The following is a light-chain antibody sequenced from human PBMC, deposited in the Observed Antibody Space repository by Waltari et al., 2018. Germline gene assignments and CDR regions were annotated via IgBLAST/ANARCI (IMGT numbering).Light chain of an antibody. CDR3: AAWDNSLNGLYV. J-gene: IGLJ1*01. CDR2: SND. V-gene: IGLV1-44*01. Sequence: QSVLTQPPSASGTPGQRITIPCSGSNSNIGSNVVDWYQQLPGTAPKLVIQSNDQRPSGVPDRFSGSKSGSSASLAISGLQSEDEADYHCAAWDNSLNGLYVFGTGTKVTVL. CDR1: NSNIGSNV.